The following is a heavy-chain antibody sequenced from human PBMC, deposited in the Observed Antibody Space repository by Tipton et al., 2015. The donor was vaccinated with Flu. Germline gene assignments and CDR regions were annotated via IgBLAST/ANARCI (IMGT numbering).Heavy chain of an antibody. J-gene: IGHJ5*02. CDR2: IFHIGST. V-gene: IGHV4-38-2*01. CDR3: ARHGGTLATADRWFDP. D-gene: IGHD6-13*01. CDR1: NYSISSGFH. Sequence: LRLSCAVSNYSISSGFHWAWIRQPPGKGLEWIGSIFHIGSTHYSPSLKSRVTMSLDASKNHFSLKLTSVTAADTAVYYCARHGGTLATADRWFDPWGQGILVTVSS.